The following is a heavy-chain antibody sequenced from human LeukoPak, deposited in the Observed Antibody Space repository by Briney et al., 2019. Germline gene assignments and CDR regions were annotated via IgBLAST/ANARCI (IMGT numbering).Heavy chain of an antibody. Sequence: GASVKVSCKASGYTFTNYAMNWVRQAPGQGLEWMGWINTNTGNPTYAHGFTGRFVFSSDTSVSTAYLQISSLKAEDTAVYFCAREEDWAVATASFDSWGQGTLVTVSS. CDR1: GYTFTNYA. J-gene: IGHJ4*02. CDR2: INTNTGNP. D-gene: IGHD1-1*01. CDR3: AREEDWAVATASFDS. V-gene: IGHV7-4-1*02.